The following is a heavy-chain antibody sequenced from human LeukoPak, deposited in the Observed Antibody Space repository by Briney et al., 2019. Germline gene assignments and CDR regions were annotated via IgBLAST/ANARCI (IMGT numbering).Heavy chain of an antibody. CDR3: AQGVYYYGMDV. CDR1: GGSISSSSYY. CDR2: IYYSGST. Sequence: KPSETLSLTCTVSGGSISSSSYYWGWIRQPPGKGLKWIGSIYYSGSTYYNPSLKSRVTISVDTSKNQFSLKLSSVTAADTAVYYCAQGVYYYGMDVWGQGTTVTVSS. J-gene: IGHJ6*02. D-gene: IGHD2-8*01. V-gene: IGHV4-39*01.